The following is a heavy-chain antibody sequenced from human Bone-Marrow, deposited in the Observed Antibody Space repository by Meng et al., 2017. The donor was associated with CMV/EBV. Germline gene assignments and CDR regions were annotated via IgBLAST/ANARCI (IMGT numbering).Heavy chain of an antibody. CDR3: ARESDFWSGSVSYYYGMDV. J-gene: IGHJ6*02. Sequence: ASVKVSCKASGYTFTSYYMHWVRQAPGQGLEWMGIINPSGGSTSYAQKFQGRVTMTRDTSTSTVYMELSSLRSEDPAVYYCARESDFWSGSVSYYYGMDVWGQGTTVTVSS. CDR2: INPSGGST. D-gene: IGHD3-3*01. V-gene: IGHV1-46*01. CDR1: GYTFTSYY.